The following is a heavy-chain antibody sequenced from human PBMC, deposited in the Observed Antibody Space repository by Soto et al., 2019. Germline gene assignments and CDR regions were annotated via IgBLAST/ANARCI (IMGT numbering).Heavy chain of an antibody. V-gene: IGHV3-11*01. CDR2: ISSEGTTT. J-gene: IGHJ6*02. CDR1: GFTIGDYY. CDR3: ARDLEGSGSHWLGYNYYAMDV. D-gene: IGHD3-10*01. Sequence: GGSLRLSCAASGFTIGDYYMTWIRQAPGKGLEWVSYISSEGTTTYYADSVRDRFSISLDNAKNSVYLQMNSLRADDSGVYYCARDLEGSGSHWLGYNYYAMDVWGQGTTVTVSS.